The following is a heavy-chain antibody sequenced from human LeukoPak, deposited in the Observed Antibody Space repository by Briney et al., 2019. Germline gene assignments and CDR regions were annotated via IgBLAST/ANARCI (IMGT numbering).Heavy chain of an antibody. J-gene: IGHJ4*02. CDR1: GYTFTSYY. D-gene: IGHD3-22*01. CDR2: IIPIFGTA. CDR3: ARDDSSGYYLYYFDY. V-gene: IGHV1-69*13. Sequence: SVKVSCKASGYTFTSYYMHWVRQAPGQGLEWMGGIIPIFGTANYAQKFQGRVTITADESTSTAYMELSSLRSEDTAVYYCARDDSSGYYLYYFDYWGQGALVTVSS.